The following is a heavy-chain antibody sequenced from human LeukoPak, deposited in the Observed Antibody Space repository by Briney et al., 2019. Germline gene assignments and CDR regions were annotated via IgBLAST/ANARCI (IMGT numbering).Heavy chain of an antibody. CDR1: GYTFTDYY. V-gene: IGHV1-2*02. Sequence: ASVKVSCKASGYTFTDYYIHWVRQAPGQGLEWMGWVNPNSGGTYYAQKFQDRVTMTRDTSIRTAYMELSGLRSDDTAVYYCAREGGGAAPGYWFDPWGQGTLVTVSS. CDR3: AREGGGAAPGYWFDP. D-gene: IGHD6-13*01. CDR2: VNPNSGGT. J-gene: IGHJ5*02.